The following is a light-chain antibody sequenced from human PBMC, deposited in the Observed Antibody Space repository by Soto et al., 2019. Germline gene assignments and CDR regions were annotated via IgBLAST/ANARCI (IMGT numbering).Light chain of an antibody. J-gene: IGKJ5*01. CDR1: QRISDT. Sequence: LSQYPGTLSVSPWGRTTRSSRASQRISDTLAWYQKTPGQAPRLIIYGASSRATDIPDRFSGGGSGTDFTLTISGLEPEDFAVYYCQQRSIPITFGQGTRLEIK. CDR2: GAS. V-gene: IGKV3-11*01. CDR3: QQRSIPIT.